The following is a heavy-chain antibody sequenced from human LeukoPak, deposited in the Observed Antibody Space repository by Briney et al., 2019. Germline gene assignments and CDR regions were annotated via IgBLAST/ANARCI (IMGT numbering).Heavy chain of an antibody. Sequence: GASVKVPCKASGYTFTSYYMHWVRQAPGEGLEWMGIINPGGGSTSYAQKFQGRVTMTRDMSTSTVYMELSSLRSEDTAVYYCARVAAEVVGVPGAIGFGWLRRDYYYMDVWGKGTTVTVSS. CDR2: INPGGGST. V-gene: IGHV1-46*01. CDR1: GYTFTSYY. CDR3: ARVAAEVVGVPGAIGFGWLRRDYYYMDV. J-gene: IGHJ6*03. D-gene: IGHD2-2*02.